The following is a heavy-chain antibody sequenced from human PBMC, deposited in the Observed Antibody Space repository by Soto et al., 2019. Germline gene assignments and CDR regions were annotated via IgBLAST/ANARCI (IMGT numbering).Heavy chain of an antibody. CDR1: GFTFSRAS. V-gene: IGHV3-21*01. Sequence: GGSLRLSCEASGFTFSRASLNWVLQVPGKGLEWVASISSGSSDTWYADSVKSRFIISSDNAQNSLFLQMNTLRPEYTAMYYCARVAYWGPGAQVTVSS. CDR3: ARVAY. CDR2: ISSGSSDT. J-gene: IGHJ4*02.